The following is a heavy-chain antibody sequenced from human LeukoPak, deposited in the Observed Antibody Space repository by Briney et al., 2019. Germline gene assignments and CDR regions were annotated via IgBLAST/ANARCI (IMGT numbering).Heavy chain of an antibody. CDR3: ANPMLRGDV. CDR2: ISGSGGST. J-gene: IGHJ6*02. CDR1: GFTFSSYA. D-gene: IGHD3-10*01. Sequence: GGSLRLSCAASGFTFSSYARSWVRQAPGKGLEWVSAISGSGGSTYYADSVKGRFTISRDNSNNTLYQQMNSLRAEDTAEYYYANPMLRGDVWGQGTTVTVSS. V-gene: IGHV3-23*01.